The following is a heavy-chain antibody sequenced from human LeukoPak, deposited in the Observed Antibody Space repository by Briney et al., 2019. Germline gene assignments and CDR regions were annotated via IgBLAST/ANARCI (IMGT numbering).Heavy chain of an antibody. CDR1: GDSMHSYY. J-gene: IGHJ6*03. D-gene: IGHD1-26*01. V-gene: IGHV4-4*07. CDR3: AREKSGTLSRAYYYIDV. CDR2: AYSGVNA. Sequence: SETLSLTCTVSGDSMHSYYWSWIRQSPEKGLEWIGRAYSGVNAYYNPSLQSRVTISVDKSNNQFSLDMASVTAADTALYYCAREKSGTLSRAYYYIDVWGRGITVTVSS.